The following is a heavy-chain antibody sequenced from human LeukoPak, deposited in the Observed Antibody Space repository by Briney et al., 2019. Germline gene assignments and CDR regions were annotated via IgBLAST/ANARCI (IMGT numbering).Heavy chain of an antibody. CDR1: GFTFSSYS. V-gene: IGHV3-21*01. Sequence: GGSLRLSCAASGFTFSSYSMNWVRQAPGKGLEWVSSISSSSSYVYYADSVKGRFTISRDNAKNSLYLQMNSLRAEDTPVYYCARDTYDSSGYYYLSWYFDLWGRGTLVTVSS. J-gene: IGHJ2*01. CDR2: ISSSSSYV. CDR3: ARDTYDSSGYYYLSWYFDL. D-gene: IGHD3-22*01.